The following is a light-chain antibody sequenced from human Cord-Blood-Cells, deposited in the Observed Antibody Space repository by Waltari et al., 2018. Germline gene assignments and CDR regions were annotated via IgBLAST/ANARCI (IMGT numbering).Light chain of an antibody. CDR2: LNSDGSH. Sequence: QLVLTQSPSASVSLGASVKLTCTLSSGHSSYAIAWHQQQPEKGPRYLMKLNSDGSHSKGDGTPGRLSGSSCGAGRYLTITSLQSEDDADAYCQTGGTGIQVFGTGTKVTVL. V-gene: IGLV4-69*01. CDR3: QTGGTGIQV. CDR1: SGHSSYA. J-gene: IGLJ1*01.